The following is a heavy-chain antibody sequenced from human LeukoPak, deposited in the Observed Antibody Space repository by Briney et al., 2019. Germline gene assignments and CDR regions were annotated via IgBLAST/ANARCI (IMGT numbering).Heavy chain of an antibody. Sequence: GGSLRLSCAASGFTFSSHWMHWVRQAPGKGLVWVSRINGAGSSTSYADSVKGRFTVSRDNAKNTLNLQMNSLRAEDTAVYYCARSRSGAFDIWGQGTMVTVSS. CDR2: INGAGSST. J-gene: IGHJ3*02. D-gene: IGHD7-27*01. CDR1: GFTFSSHW. CDR3: ARSRSGAFDI. V-gene: IGHV3-74*01.